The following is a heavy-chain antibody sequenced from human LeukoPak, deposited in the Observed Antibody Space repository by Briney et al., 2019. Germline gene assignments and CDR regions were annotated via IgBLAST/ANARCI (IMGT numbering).Heavy chain of an antibody. D-gene: IGHD5-12*01. J-gene: IGHJ3*02. CDR3: ARALGYSGYDWHDAFDI. CDR1: GYTFTSYA. V-gene: IGHV1-3*01. Sequence: GASVKVSCKASGYTFTSYAMHWVRQAPGQRLEWMGWINAGNGNTKYSQKFQGRVTITRDTSASTAYMELSSLRSEDTAVYYCARALGYSGYDWHDAFDIWGQGTMVTVSS. CDR2: INAGNGNT.